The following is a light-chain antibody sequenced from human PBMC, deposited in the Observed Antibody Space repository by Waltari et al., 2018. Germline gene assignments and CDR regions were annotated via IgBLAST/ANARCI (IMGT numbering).Light chain of an antibody. Sequence: DIQMTQSPSSLSASVGDRVTITCRASQSINRYLNWYQQKPGKAPTVLIYAATSLQSGVPSRFSGSGSGTDFTLTITSLQPEDCAIYYCQQSYSTPPWTFGQGTKVEI. CDR2: AAT. J-gene: IGKJ1*01. CDR1: QSINRY. CDR3: QQSYSTPPWT. V-gene: IGKV1-39*01.